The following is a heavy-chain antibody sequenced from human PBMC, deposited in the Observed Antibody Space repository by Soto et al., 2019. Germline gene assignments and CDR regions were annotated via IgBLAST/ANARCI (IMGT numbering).Heavy chain of an antibody. CDR2: IYYSGST. CDR1: GGSISIYY. D-gene: IGHD3-16*01. V-gene: IGHV4-59*01. CDR3: ARDLGGVNYYYYGMDV. Sequence: SETLSLTCTVSGGSISIYYWSWIRHPPGKGLEWIGYIYYSGSTNYNPSLKSRVTISVDTSKNQFSLKLSSVTAADTAVYYCARDLGGVNYYYYGMDVWGQGTTVTVSS. J-gene: IGHJ6*02.